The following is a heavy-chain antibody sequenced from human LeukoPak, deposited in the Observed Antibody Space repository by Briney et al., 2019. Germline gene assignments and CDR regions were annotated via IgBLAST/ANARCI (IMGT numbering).Heavy chain of an antibody. D-gene: IGHD1-26*01. CDR3: ARDRGLYSGSQDWFDP. CDR1: GGSISSYY. Sequence: SETLSLTCTVSGGSISSYYWSWIRQPPGKGLECIGYIYYSVSTNYNPSLKSRVTISVDTSKNQFSLKLSSVTAADTAVYYCARDRGLYSGSQDWFDPWGQGTLVTVSS. J-gene: IGHJ5*02. V-gene: IGHV4-59*01. CDR2: IYYSVST.